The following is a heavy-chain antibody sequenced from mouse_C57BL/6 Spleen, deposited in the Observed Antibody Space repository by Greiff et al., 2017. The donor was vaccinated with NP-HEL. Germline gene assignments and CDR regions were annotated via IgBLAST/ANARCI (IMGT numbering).Heavy chain of an antibody. Sequence: EVKLVESGGDLVKPGGSLKLSCAASGFTFSSYGMSWVRQTPDKRLEWVATISSGGSYTYYPDSVKGRFTISRDNAKNTLYLQMSSLKSEDTAMYYCARQGTTVAVFDYWGQGTTLTVSS. CDR2: ISSGGSYT. D-gene: IGHD1-1*01. V-gene: IGHV5-6*01. CDR1: GFTFSSYG. CDR3: ARQGTTVAVFDY. J-gene: IGHJ2*01.